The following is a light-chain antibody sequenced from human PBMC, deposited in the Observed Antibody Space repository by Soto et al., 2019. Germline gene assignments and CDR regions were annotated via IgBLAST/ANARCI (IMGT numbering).Light chain of an antibody. J-gene: IGLJ1*01. CDR2: EVT. CDR3: RSYAGANRV. V-gene: IGLV2-8*01. CDR1: SSDVGGYNY. Sequence: QSALTQPASVSGSPGQSITISCTGTSSDVGGYNYVSWYQQHPGKAPKLMIYEVTKRPSGVPDRFSGSKSGNTASLTVSGLQAEDEADYYCRSYAGANRVFGTGTKLTVL.